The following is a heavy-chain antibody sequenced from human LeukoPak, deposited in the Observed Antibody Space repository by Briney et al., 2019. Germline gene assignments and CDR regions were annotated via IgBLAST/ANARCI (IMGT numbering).Heavy chain of an antibody. J-gene: IGHJ4*02. V-gene: IGHV4-30-2*01. CDR3: ARGLGYCSSTSCYHFDY. Sequence: SETLSLTCTVSGGSISSGGYYWSWIRQPPGKGLEWIGYIYHSGSTYYNPSLKSRVTISVDRSKNQLSLKLSSVTAADTAVYYCARGLGYCSSTSCYHFDYWGQGTLVTVSS. CDR1: GGSISSGGYY. CDR2: IYHSGST. D-gene: IGHD2-2*01.